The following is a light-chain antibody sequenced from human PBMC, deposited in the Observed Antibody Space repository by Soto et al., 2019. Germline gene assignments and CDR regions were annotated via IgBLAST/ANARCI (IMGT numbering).Light chain of an antibody. CDR2: GNN. CDR3: QSYDSSLSGTV. CDR1: SSKIGAGYE. V-gene: IGLV1-40*01. J-gene: IGLJ7*01. Sequence: QSVLTQPPSVSGAPGQRVTISCTGSSSKIGAGYEDHWYQHLPRAAPKVFIYGNNNRPSGVPDRFSGSKSGTSASLAITGLEAADEADYYCQSYDSSLSGTVFGGGTQLTVL.